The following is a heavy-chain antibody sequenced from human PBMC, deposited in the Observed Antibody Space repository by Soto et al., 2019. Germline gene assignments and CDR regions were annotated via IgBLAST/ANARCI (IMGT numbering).Heavy chain of an antibody. CDR1: GFTFSSYS. CDR3: ARALYGSGSYEYFDY. D-gene: IGHD3-10*01. V-gene: IGHV3-21*01. Sequence: GGSLRLSCAASGFTFSSYSMNWVRQAPGKGLEWVSSISSSSSYIYYADSVKGRFTISRDNAKNSLYLQMNSLRAEDTAVYYCARALYGSGSYEYFDYWGQGTLVTVSS. CDR2: ISSSSSYI. J-gene: IGHJ4*02.